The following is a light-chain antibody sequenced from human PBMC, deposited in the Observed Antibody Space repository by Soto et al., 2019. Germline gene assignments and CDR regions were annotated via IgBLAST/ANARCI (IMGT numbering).Light chain of an antibody. J-gene: IGKJ1*01. CDR2: DAS. CDR3: QQYSSYWT. Sequence: DIQMTQPPFTLSASVGDRVTITCRASQTISSWLAWYQQIPGKAPKLLIYDASNLESGVPSRFSGSGSGTEFTLTISSLQPEDFAVYYCQQYSSYWTFGQGTKVDIK. CDR1: QTISSW. V-gene: IGKV1-5*01.